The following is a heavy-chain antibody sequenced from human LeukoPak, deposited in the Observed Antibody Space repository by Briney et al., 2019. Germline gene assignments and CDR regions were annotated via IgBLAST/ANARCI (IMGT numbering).Heavy chain of an antibody. Sequence: SETLSLTCAVYGGSFSGYYWNWIRQPPGKGLEWIGEINHSGSTNYNPSLKSRVTISVDTSKNQFSLKLSSVTAADTAVYYCARGGRYSGSYFWFDPWGQGTLVTVSS. CDR3: ARGGRYSGSYFWFDP. J-gene: IGHJ5*02. CDR1: GGSFSGYY. D-gene: IGHD1-26*01. CDR2: INHSGST. V-gene: IGHV4-34*01.